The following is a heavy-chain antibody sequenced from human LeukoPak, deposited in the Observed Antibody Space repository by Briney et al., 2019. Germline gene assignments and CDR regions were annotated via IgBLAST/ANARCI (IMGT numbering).Heavy chain of an antibody. CDR2: IKNDGSDK. Sequence: GGSLRLSCAASGFTFSSYAMSWVRQAPGKGLGWVATIKNDGSDKYYVDSVKGRFTLSRDNAKNSVYLQMNSLRVEDTAVYYCVNLGYSDGGQGTLVTVSS. D-gene: IGHD5-12*01. CDR1: GFTFSSYA. J-gene: IGHJ4*02. V-gene: IGHV3-7*01. CDR3: VNLGYSD.